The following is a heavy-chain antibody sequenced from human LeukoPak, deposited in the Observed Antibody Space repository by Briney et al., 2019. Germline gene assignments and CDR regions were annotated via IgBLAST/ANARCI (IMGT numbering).Heavy chain of an antibody. CDR2: IRFDGTSK. D-gene: IGHD2-2*01. Sequence: GGSLRLSCAASGFTFSNFGMHWVRQAPGKGLEWVAFIRFDGTSKFYADSVKGRFTISRDNSKNTLYLQMNSLRAEDTAVYYCAKVGWDSTCSSSTCPPRPSYFDYWGQGTLVTVSS. CDR1: GFTFSNFG. J-gene: IGHJ4*02. V-gene: IGHV3-30*02. CDR3: AKVGWDSTCSSSTCPPRPSYFDY.